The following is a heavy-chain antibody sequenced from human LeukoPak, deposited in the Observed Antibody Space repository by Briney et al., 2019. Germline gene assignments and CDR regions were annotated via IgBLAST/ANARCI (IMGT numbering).Heavy chain of an antibody. CDR1: GFTFSSYS. CDR2: ISSSSSTI. V-gene: IGHV3-48*01. J-gene: IGHJ4*02. Sequence: PGGSLRLSCAASGFTFSSYSMNWVRQAPGKGLEWVSYISSSSSTIYYADSVKGRFTISRDNAKNSLYLQMNSLRAEDTAVYYCARDPYDFWSGYYGDYWGQGTLVTVSS. D-gene: IGHD3-3*01. CDR3: ARDPYDFWSGYYGDY.